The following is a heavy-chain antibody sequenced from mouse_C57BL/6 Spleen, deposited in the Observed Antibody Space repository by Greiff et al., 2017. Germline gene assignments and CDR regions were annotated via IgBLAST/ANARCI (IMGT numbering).Heavy chain of an antibody. CDR2: IDPSDSET. CDR1: GYTFTSYW. V-gene: IGHV1-52*01. D-gene: IGHD2-5*01. J-gene: IGHJ1*03. CDR3: ARDVSNHWYFDV. Sequence: VQLQQPGAELVRPGSSVKLSCKASGYTFTSYWMHWVKQRPIQGLEWIGNIDPSDSETHYNQKFKDKATLTVDKSSSTAYMQLSSLTSEDSAVYYCARDVSNHWYFDVWGTGTTVTVSS.